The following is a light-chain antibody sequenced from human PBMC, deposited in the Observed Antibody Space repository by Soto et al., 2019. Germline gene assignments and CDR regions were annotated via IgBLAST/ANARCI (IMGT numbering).Light chain of an antibody. CDR2: GAS. CDR3: QQSYDSPPT. V-gene: IGKV1-39*01. J-gene: IGKJ4*01. Sequence: DIQMTQSPSTLSASVGDRVTITCRASQTINNYLNWYQQKPGKAPKCLIYGASSLQSGVSSRFSGRGSGTDYTLTISSLQPEDFATYYRQQSYDSPPTVGGGTKVEIK. CDR1: QTINNY.